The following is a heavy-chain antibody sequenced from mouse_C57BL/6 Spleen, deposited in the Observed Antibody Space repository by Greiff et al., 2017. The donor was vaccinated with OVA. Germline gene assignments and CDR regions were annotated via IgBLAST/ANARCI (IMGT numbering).Heavy chain of an antibody. D-gene: IGHD1-1*01. Sequence: QVQLQQSGPELVKPGASVKISCKASGYAFSSSWMNWVKQRPGKGLEWIGRIYPGDGDTNYNGKFKGKATLTADKSSSTAYMQLSSLTSEDSAVYFCAHGWAMDYWGQGTSVTVSS. CDR2: IYPGDGDT. V-gene: IGHV1-82*01. CDR1: GYAFSSSW. J-gene: IGHJ4*01. CDR3: AHGWAMDY.